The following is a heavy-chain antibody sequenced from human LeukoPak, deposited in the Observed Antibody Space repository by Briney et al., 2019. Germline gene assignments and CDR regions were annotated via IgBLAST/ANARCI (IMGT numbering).Heavy chain of an antibody. CDR1: GGSFSGYY. Sequence: SETLSLTCAVYGGSFSGYYWSWIRQPPGKGLEWIGEINHSGSTNYNPSLKSRVTISVDTSKNQFSLKLSSVTPEDTAVYYCAREGAVAGTLDYWGQGTLVTVSS. CDR3: AREGAVAGTLDY. J-gene: IGHJ4*02. CDR2: INHSGST. D-gene: IGHD6-19*01. V-gene: IGHV4-34*01.